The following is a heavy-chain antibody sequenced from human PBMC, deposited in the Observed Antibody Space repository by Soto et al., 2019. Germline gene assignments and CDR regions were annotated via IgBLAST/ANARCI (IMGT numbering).Heavy chain of an antibody. CDR3: VTSGYSNDAFDI. V-gene: IGHV3-33*08. CDR1: GLTFSSYA. Sequence: PGGSLRLSCAASGLTFSSYAMGWVRQAPGKGLEWVAVIWYDGSNKYYADSVKGRFTISRDNSKNTLYLQMNSLRAEDTAVYYCVTSGYSNDAFDIWGQGTMVTVSS. CDR2: IWYDGSNK. J-gene: IGHJ3*02. D-gene: IGHD3-22*01.